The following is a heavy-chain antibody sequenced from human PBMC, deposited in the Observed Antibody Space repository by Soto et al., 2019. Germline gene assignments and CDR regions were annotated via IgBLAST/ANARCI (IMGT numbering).Heavy chain of an antibody. CDR3: ARPNRNGYTSMDV. CDR2: IYPGDSDA. V-gene: IGHV5-51*01. J-gene: IGHJ6*04. CDR1: GYSFTNYY. D-gene: IGHD3-16*01. Sequence: PGESLKISCQVSGYSFTNYYIGWVRQMPGKGLEWMGIIYPGDSDARYSPSLQGHVTISADKSISTAYLQWSSLKASDTAMYYWARPNRNGYTSMDVGGKGTRVTVPS.